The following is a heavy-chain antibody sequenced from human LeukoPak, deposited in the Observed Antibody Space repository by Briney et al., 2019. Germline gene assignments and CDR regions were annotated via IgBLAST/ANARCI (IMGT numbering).Heavy chain of an antibody. Sequence: SGGPLRLSCAASGFTFRTYWLHWVRQAPGKGLVWVSRINSDGSSTNYADSVKGRFTISRDNAKNTLYLQMNSLRAEDTAVYYCARDFDYGDYEGYGMDVWGQGTTVTVSS. CDR2: INSDGSST. CDR1: GFTFRTYW. D-gene: IGHD4-17*01. V-gene: IGHV3-74*01. J-gene: IGHJ6*02. CDR3: ARDFDYGDYEGYGMDV.